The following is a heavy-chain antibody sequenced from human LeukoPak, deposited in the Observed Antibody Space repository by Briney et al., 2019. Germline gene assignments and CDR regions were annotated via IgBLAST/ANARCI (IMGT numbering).Heavy chain of an antibody. CDR1: GGSISSSSYY. D-gene: IGHD3-22*01. Sequence: PSETLSLTCTVSGGSISSSSYYWGWLRQPPGKGLEWLGSIYYSGSTYYNPSLKSRVTISVDTSKNQFSLKLSSVTAADTAVYYCARDLDSDYYDSSGGDYWGQGALVTVSS. J-gene: IGHJ4*02. CDR2: IYYSGST. V-gene: IGHV4-39*07. CDR3: ARDLDSDYYDSSGGDY.